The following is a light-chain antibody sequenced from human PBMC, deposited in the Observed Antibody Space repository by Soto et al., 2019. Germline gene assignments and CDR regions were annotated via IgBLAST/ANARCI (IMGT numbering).Light chain of an antibody. V-gene: IGKV1-6*01. Sequence: AIQMTQSPSSLSASVGDRVTITCRASQGIRNDLGWYQQKPGKAPKLLIYKASSLESGVPSRFSGSGSGTEFTLTISSLQPDDFATYYCQHYNNYLLTFGGGTKVEIK. CDR2: KAS. CDR3: QHYNNYLLT. J-gene: IGKJ4*01. CDR1: QGIRND.